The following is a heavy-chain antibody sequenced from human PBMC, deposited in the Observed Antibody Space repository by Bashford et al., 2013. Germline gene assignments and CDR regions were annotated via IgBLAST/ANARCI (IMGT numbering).Heavy chain of an antibody. V-gene: IGHV4-59*06. Sequence: SETLSLTCTVSGGSIRSFFWSWIRQQPGKGLEWIGYIYDSVSSYYSPSLKSRVTMSVDTSKNQFSLKLNSVTAADTAVYYCARSQWLRPFNYWGQGTLVTVSS. J-gene: IGHJ4*02. D-gene: IGHD5-12*01. CDR1: GGSIRSFF. CDR3: ARSQWLRPFNY. CDR2: IYDSVSS.